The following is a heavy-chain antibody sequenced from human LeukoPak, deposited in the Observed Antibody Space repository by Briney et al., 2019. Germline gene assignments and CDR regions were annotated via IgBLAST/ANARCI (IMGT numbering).Heavy chain of an antibody. CDR3: AREHYFYYMDG. CDR1: GFTFDDYG. Sequence: GGSLRLSCAASGFTFDDYGMSWVRQAPGKGLEWVANVNQGGTEKYYVDSVKGRFTISRDNAENSLYLQMNSLRAEDTAVYYCAREHYFYYMDGWGKGTTVTVSS. CDR2: VNQGGTEK. J-gene: IGHJ6*03. V-gene: IGHV3-7*01.